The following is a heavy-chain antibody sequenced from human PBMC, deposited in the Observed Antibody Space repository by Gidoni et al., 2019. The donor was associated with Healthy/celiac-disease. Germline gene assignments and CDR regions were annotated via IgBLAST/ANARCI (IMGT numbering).Heavy chain of an antibody. CDR3: AKDRGWSYGYFDY. D-gene: IGHD5-18*01. Sequence: QVQLVESGGGVVQPGRSLRLSCAASGFTFSSYGMHWVRQAPGKGLEWVAVISYDGSNKYYADSVKGRFTISRDNSKNTLYLQMNSLRAEDTAVYYCAKDRGWSYGYFDYWGQGTLVTVSS. J-gene: IGHJ4*02. CDR1: GFTFSSYG. CDR2: ISYDGSNK. V-gene: IGHV3-30*18.